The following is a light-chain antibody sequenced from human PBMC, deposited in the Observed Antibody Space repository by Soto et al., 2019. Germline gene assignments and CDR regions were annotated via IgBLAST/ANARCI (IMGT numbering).Light chain of an antibody. V-gene: IGKV3-20*01. CDR3: QQYGSSPCT. CDR1: QSVSSRY. Sequence: IVLTKSPGTLSLYPEERASLYCRARQSVSSRYLAWYQQKPGQAPRLLIYGASSMATGIPYRFSGRGSGTDFTLTIRRLEPEDFAVYYCQQYGSSPCTFGQGTKGEIK. J-gene: IGKJ1*01. CDR2: GAS.